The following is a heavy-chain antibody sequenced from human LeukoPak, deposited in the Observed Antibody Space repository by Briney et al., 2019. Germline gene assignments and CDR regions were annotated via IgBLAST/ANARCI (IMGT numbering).Heavy chain of an antibody. CDR3: ARLFDSSGYYHFDY. V-gene: IGHV4-30-2*01. CDR2: ISHSGST. J-gene: IGHJ4*02. CDR1: SGSINGGGYS. Sequence: SETLSLTCAVSSGSINGGGYSWSWIRQPPGKGLEYIAYISHSGSTYYNSSLKTRVTISKDRSKNQFSLKLSSVTAADTAVYYCARLFDSSGYYHFDYWGQGILVTVSS. D-gene: IGHD3-22*01.